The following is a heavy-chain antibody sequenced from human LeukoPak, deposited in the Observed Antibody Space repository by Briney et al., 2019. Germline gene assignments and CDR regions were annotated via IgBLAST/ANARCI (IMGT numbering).Heavy chain of an antibody. CDR2: IYYSGST. D-gene: IGHD6-13*01. V-gene: IGHV4-39*07. CDR3: ATTAAAGTRLAWFDP. Sequence: WVRQAPGKGLEWVGSIYYSGSTYYNPSLKSRVTISVDTSKNQFSLKLSSVTAADTAVYYCATTAAAGTRLAWFDPWGQGTLVTVSS. J-gene: IGHJ5*02.